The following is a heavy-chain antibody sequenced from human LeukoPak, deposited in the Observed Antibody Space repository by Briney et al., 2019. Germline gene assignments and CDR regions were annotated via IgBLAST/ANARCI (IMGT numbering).Heavy chain of an antibody. Sequence: PGGSLRLSCATSGFTFDKYFIHWVRQAPGKGLDWVSSISGTSTYIDYADSVKGRFTISRDNAKNSLYLQMNSLRAEDTAVYYCARENGDIVYGYWGQGTLVTVSS. CDR1: GFTFDKYF. V-gene: IGHV3-21*01. CDR3: ARENGDIVYGY. J-gene: IGHJ4*02. CDR2: ISGTSTYI. D-gene: IGHD2-15*01.